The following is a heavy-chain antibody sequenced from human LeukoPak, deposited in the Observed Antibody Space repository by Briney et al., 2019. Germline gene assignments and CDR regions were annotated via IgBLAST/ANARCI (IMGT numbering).Heavy chain of an antibody. CDR3: ARDVEGEYSSSDGRLGYYYYYMDV. V-gene: IGHV3-7*01. CDR2: IKQDGSEK. D-gene: IGHD6-6*01. Sequence: PGGSLRLSCAASGFTFSSYWMSWVRQAPGKGLEWVANIKQDGSEKYYVDSVKGRFTISRDNAKNSLYLQMNSLRAEDTAVYYCARDVEGEYSSSDGRLGYYYYYMDVWGKGTTVTVSS. J-gene: IGHJ6*03. CDR1: GFTFSSYW.